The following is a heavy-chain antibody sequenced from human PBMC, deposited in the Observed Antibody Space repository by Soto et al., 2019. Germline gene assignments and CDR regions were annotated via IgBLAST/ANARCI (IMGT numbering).Heavy chain of an antibody. D-gene: IGHD1-26*01. J-gene: IGHJ6*03. CDR3: EKYTTQYYYYQYMDV. CDR1: GFTFSSYA. CDR2: IIGSGGNT. Sequence: EVQLLESGGGLVQPGGSLRLSCAASGFTFSSYAMSWVRQAPGKGLEWVSSIIGSGGNTYHADSVRGRFTISRDNSNNMLYLQMHSLRAEDTAVYYCEKYTTQYYYYQYMDVWGKGTTVTVSS. V-gene: IGHV3-23*01.